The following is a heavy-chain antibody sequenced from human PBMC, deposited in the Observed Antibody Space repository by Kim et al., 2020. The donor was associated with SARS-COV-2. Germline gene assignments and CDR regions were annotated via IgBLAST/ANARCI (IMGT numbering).Heavy chain of an antibody. J-gene: IGHJ6*02. Sequence: SVKVSCKASGGTFSSYAISWVRQAPGQGLEWMGGIIPIFGTANYAQKFQGRVTITADESTSTAYMELSSLRSEDTAVYYCASTSCYSSDCYYYYGMDVWGQGTTVTVSS. CDR3: ASTSCYSSDCYYYYGMDV. CDR1: GGTFSSYA. CDR2: IIPIFGTA. D-gene: IGHD2-2*01. V-gene: IGHV1-69*13.